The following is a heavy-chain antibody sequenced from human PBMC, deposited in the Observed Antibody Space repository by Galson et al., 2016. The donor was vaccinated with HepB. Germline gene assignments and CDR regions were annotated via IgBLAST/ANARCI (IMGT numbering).Heavy chain of an antibody. CDR2: IIPILGIA. CDR1: GGTFSSYA. CDR3: ARDKVAPRSYGRYYYYGMDV. V-gene: IGHV1-69*04. J-gene: IGHJ6*02. D-gene: IGHD5-18*01. Sequence: SVKVSCKASGGTFSSYAISWVRQAPGQGLEWMGRIIPILGIANYAQKFQGRVTITADKSTSTAYMELSSLRSEDTAVYYGARDKVAPRSYGRYYYYGMDVWGQGTTVTVSS.